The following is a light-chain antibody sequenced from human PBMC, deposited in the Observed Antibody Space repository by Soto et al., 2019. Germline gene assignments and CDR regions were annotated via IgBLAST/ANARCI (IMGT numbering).Light chain of an antibody. CDR2: KAS. CDR1: QSISSL. Sequence: DIQMTQSPSTLSASVGDRVTITCRASQSISSLLAWYQQKPGKAPKLLIYKASSLESGVPSRFSGSGSGTEFTLTISSLQPDDFATYYCQQYNSYSRWTFGQGTKVEIK. J-gene: IGKJ1*01. CDR3: QQYNSYSRWT. V-gene: IGKV1-5*03.